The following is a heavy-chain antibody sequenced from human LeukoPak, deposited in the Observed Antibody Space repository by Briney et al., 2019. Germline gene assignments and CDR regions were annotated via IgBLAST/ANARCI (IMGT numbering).Heavy chain of an antibody. CDR2: IYYSGST. CDR3: ARLRSPDITMIVGAFDI. D-gene: IGHD3-22*01. J-gene: IGHJ3*02. V-gene: IGHV4-39*01. Sequence: SETLSLTCTVSGGSISSSSYYWGWIRQPPGKGLEWIVSIYYSGSTYYNPSLNSRVTISVDTSKNQFSLKLSSVTAADTAVYYCARLRSPDITMIVGAFDIWGQGTMVTVS. CDR1: GGSISSSSYY.